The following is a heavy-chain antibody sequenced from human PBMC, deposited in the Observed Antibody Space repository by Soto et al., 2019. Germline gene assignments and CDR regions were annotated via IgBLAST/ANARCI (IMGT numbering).Heavy chain of an antibody. V-gene: IGHV1-18*01. D-gene: IGHD2-2*01. CDR1: GYTFTSYG. CDR3: ARAPASEGDYYYGMDV. Sequence: ASVKVSCKASGYTFTSYGISWVRQAPGQGLEWMGWISAYNGNTNYAQKLQGRVTMTTDTSTSTAYMELRSLGSDDTAVYYCARAPASEGDYYYGMDVWGQGTTVTVSS. J-gene: IGHJ6*02. CDR2: ISAYNGNT.